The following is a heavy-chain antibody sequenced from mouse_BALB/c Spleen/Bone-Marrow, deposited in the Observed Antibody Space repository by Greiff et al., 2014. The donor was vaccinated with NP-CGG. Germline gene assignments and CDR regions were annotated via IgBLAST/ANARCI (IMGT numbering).Heavy chain of an antibody. V-gene: IGHV1-84*02. J-gene: IGHJ3*01. Sequence: LQESGPELVKPGASVKISCKASGYTFTDHYINWVKQKPGQGLEWIGWIYPRNNNTKYNERFKDKATLTVDTPSSTAYMQLSSLTSEDTAVYFCARGITTATFAYWGQGTLVTVSA. CDR1: GYTFTDHY. CDR3: ARGITTATFAY. CDR2: IYPRNNNT. D-gene: IGHD1-2*01.